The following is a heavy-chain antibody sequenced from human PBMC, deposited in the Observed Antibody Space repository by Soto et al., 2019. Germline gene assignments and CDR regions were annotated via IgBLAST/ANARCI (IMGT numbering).Heavy chain of an antibody. J-gene: IGHJ4*02. Sequence: QVQLVQSGAEEKKPGASVKVSCKASGYTFTSYAMHWVRQAPGQRLEWMGWINAGNGNTKYSQKFQGRVTITRDTSASTSYMELSTLRSEDTSVYYCARGSGYYSWDHYWGQGTLVTVSS. D-gene: IGHD3-22*01. CDR2: INAGNGNT. CDR3: ARGSGYYSWDHY. CDR1: GYTFTSYA. V-gene: IGHV1-3*05.